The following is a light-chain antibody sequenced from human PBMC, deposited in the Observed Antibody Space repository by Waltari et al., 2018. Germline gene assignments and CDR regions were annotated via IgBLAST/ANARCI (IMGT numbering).Light chain of an antibody. V-gene: IGKV3-20*01. J-gene: IGKJ1*01. CDR2: GAS. Sequence: EIVLTQSPGTLSLSPGERATLSCRASQSVSRVLAWYQQRPGHAPRLLIYGASNRATGIPDRFSGSGSGTDFNLTISRLEPEDFAMYYCQMYVRLPVTFGQGTKVEIK. CDR3: QMYVRLPVT. CDR1: QSVSRV.